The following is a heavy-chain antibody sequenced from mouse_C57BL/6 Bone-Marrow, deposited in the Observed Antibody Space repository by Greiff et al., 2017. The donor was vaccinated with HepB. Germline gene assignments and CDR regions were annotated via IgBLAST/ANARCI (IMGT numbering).Heavy chain of an antibody. V-gene: IGHV5-6*02. D-gene: IGHD2-3*01. CDR2: ISSGGSYT. Sequence: EVKVVESGGDLVKPGGSLKLSCAASGFTFSSYGMSWVRQTPDKRLEWVATISSGGSYTYYPDSVKGRFTISRDNAKNTLYLQMSSLKSEDTAMYYCARRDGYYGYAMDYWGQGTSVTVSS. CDR3: ARRDGYYGYAMDY. J-gene: IGHJ4*01. CDR1: GFTFSSYG.